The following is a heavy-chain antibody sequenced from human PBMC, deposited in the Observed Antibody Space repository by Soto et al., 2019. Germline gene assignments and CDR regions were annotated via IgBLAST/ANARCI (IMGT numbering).Heavy chain of an antibody. CDR3: ERGNSGAFEI. D-gene: IGHD6-19*01. V-gene: IGHV1-3*01. CDR1: GYTLTTYS. CDR2: MNPLNGDT. J-gene: IGHJ3*02. Sequence: QVQLVQSGAEVKKPGASVKVSCKASGYTLTTYSMHWVHQAPGQRLEWMGWMNPLNGDTKYSQRFQGRLTIIRDTSASTAYMELSSLRSEDTAIYYCERGNSGAFEIWGQGTMVTVSS.